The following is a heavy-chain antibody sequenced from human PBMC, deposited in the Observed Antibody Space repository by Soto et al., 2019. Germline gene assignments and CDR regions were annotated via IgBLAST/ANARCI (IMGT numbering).Heavy chain of an antibody. D-gene: IGHD1-1*01. Sequence: ETLSLTCTVSGGSFSSTNYYWGWIRQTPGKGLEWIGSVYSSGSSYYNPSLKSRVTISVDMSKNQFSLSLTSVTAADTAVYYCARNWNDNPAENWFDPWGQGTLVTVSS. CDR1: GGSFSSTNYY. CDR3: ARNWNDNPAENWFDP. CDR2: VYSSGSS. V-gene: IGHV4-39*01. J-gene: IGHJ5*02.